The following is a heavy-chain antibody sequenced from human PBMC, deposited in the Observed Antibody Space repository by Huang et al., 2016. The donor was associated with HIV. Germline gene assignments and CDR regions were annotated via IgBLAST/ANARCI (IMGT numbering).Heavy chain of an antibody. CDR1: GYTFFTYS. V-gene: IGHV1-18*01. J-gene: IGHJ5*02. CDR3: ARFRGPQVTLNWLDP. CDR2: VSTYKGNT. Sequence: QVQLVQSGPEMKKPGASVNVSCKASGYTFFTYSISWVRQAPGQGLEWRGWVSTYKGNTNYAQKFQGRLTLTTDGSTSSAYMELKNLRSDDTAVYYCARFRGPQVTLNWLDPWGQGTLVTVSS. D-gene: IGHD3-10*01.